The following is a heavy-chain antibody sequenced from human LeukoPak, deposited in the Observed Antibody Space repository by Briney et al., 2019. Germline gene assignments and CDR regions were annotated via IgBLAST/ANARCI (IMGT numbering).Heavy chain of an antibody. J-gene: IGHJ1*01. CDR1: GFTVSDSY. D-gene: IGHD7-27*01. V-gene: IGHV3-66*02. CDR2: IYASGDT. CDR3: GRFRANWGLAF. Sequence: GESLRLSCAGSGFTVSDSYMTWIRQAPGKGLEWVSVIYASGDTYYADSVKGRFTLSRDNSKNTLNLQMNSLRPEDTAVYYCGRFRANWGLAFWGRGTLVTVSS.